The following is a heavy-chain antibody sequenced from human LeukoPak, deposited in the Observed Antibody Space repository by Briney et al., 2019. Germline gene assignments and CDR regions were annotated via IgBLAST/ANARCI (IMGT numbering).Heavy chain of an antibody. D-gene: IGHD3-10*01. CDR1: GGSFSGYY. CDR2: INHSGST. J-gene: IGHJ4*02. V-gene: IGHV4-34*01. CDR3: ARGYYYGSGSYYTHDY. Sequence: SETLSLTCAVYGGSFSGYYWSWIRQPPGKGLEWIGEINHSGSTNYNPSLKSRVTISVDTSKNQFSLKLSSVTAADTAVYYCARGYYYGSGSYYTHDYWGQGTLVTVSS.